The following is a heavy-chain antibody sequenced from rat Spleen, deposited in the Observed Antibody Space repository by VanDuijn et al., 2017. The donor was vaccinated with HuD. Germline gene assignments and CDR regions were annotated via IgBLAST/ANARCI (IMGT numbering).Heavy chain of an antibody. V-gene: IGHV5-22*01. J-gene: IGHJ2*01. CDR2: ISYEGSSI. Sequence: EVQLVESGGGLVQPGRSLKLSCAASGFTFSDYNMAWVRQAPKKGLEWVATISYEGSSIYYGDSAKGRFTISRDNAKSTLYLQMNSLRSEDTATYYCVRHGYTRYYFDYWGQGVMVTVSS. CDR1: GFTFSDYN. D-gene: IGHD1-9*01. CDR3: VRHGYTRYYFDY.